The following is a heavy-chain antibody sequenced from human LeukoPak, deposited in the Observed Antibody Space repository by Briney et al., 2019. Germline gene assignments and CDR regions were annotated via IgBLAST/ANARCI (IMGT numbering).Heavy chain of an antibody. Sequence: PGESLKISCKGSGYSFTSYWIGWVRQMPGKGLEWRGIIYPGDSDTRYSPSFQGQVTISADKSISTAYLQWSSLKASDTAMYYCATAPALVRGYFDYWGQGTLVTVSS. CDR2: IYPGDSDT. CDR3: ATAPALVRGYFDY. V-gene: IGHV5-51*01. CDR1: GYSFTSYW. J-gene: IGHJ4*02. D-gene: IGHD3-10*01.